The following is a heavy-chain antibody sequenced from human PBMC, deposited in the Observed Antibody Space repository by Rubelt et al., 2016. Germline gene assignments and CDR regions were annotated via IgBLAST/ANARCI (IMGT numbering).Heavy chain of an antibody. D-gene: IGHD2-21*01. J-gene: IGHJ6*02. CDR3: ARAVIPYYDYGMDV. V-gene: IGHV3-30*04. CDR1: GFTFSSYA. Sequence: AASGFTFSSYAMHWVRQAPGKGLEWVAVISYDGSNKYYADPVKGRFTISRDNSKNTLYLQMNSLRAEDTAVDYCARAVIPYYDYGMDVWGQGTTVTVSS. CDR2: ISYDGSNK.